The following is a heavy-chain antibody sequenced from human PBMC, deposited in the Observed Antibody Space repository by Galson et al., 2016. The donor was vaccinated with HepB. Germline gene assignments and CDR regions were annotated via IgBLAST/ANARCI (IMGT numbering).Heavy chain of an antibody. J-gene: IGHJ4*02. D-gene: IGHD5-12*01. Sequence: SLRLSCAASGFTFRSYGMNWVRQAPGKGLEWISGISGSGDNTYYADSVKGRFTISRDNLKNTLFLQMNSLRVEDTALYYCTRENSGYDYWGQGTLVTVSS. CDR2: ISGSGDNT. V-gene: IGHV3-23*01. CDR1: GFTFRSYG. CDR3: TRENSGYDY.